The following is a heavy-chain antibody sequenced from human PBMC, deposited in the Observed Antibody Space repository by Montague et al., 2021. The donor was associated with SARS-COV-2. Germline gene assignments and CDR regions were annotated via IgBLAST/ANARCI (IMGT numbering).Heavy chain of an antibody. CDR1: GFTFRTYE. D-gene: IGHD3-10*01. Sequence: SLRLSWAASGFTFRTYEMNWVRQAPGKGLEWVSYISSSGSTIYYADSVKGRFTISRDNAKNSLYLQMNSLRAEDTAVYYCARDGRFGELDYWGRGTLVTVST. V-gene: IGHV3-48*03. CDR2: ISSSGSTI. J-gene: IGHJ4*02. CDR3: ARDGRFGELDY.